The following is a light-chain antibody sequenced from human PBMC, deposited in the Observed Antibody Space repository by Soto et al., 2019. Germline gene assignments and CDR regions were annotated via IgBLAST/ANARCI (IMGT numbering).Light chain of an antibody. J-gene: IGKJ3*01. CDR3: QQYYNWPPFT. CDR1: QSVNSY. V-gene: IGKV3-15*01. Sequence: EVVMTQSPATLSVSPGERATLSCRASQSVNSYLAWYQQKPGQAPRLLIYNVSTRAAGIPARFSGSGSGTEFTLTISSPQSEDFAVYYCQQYYNWPPFTFGPGTTVDIK. CDR2: NVS.